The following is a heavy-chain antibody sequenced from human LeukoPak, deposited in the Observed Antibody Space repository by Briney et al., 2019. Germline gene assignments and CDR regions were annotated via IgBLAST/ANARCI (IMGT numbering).Heavy chain of an antibody. CDR3: ARRGGSYSHSDF. Sequence: ASVKVSCKASGYTFSSYGVIWVRQAPGQGLQWMGWVSPFNGNTDYAPKLQGRVTMTTDTSTTTAYMELRSLTSDDTAVYYCARRGGSYSHSDFWGQGTLVTVSS. CDR1: GYTFSSYG. D-gene: IGHD1-26*01. V-gene: IGHV1-18*01. CDR2: VSPFNGNT. J-gene: IGHJ4*02.